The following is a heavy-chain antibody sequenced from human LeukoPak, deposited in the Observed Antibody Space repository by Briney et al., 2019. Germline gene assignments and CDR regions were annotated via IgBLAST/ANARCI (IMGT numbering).Heavy chain of an antibody. CDR3: AKDRYSYERDFDY. D-gene: IGHD5-18*01. CDR1: GFTFDDYA. Sequence: GGSLRLSFAASGFTFDDYAMHWVRQAPGKGLEWVSGISWNSGSIGYADSVKGRFTISRDNAKNSLYLQMNSLRAEDTALYYCAKDRYSYERDFDYWGQGTLVTVSS. V-gene: IGHV3-9*01. J-gene: IGHJ4*02. CDR2: ISWNSGSI.